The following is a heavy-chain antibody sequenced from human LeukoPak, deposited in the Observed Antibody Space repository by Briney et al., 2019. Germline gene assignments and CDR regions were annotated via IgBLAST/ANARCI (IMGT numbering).Heavy chain of an antibody. CDR3: ARRGDGDYSTRYFDL. CDR2: IDHSGST. V-gene: IGHV4-34*01. D-gene: IGHD4-17*01. CDR1: RGSFRGYS. J-gene: IGHJ2*01. Sequence: SETLSLTCRVYRGSFRGYSWAWIRHPPGKGLEWIGEIDHSGSTNYSPSLKSRVTMSVDTSKNQFSLNLNSVTAADTAVYYCARRGDGDYSTRYFDLWGRGTLVTVSS.